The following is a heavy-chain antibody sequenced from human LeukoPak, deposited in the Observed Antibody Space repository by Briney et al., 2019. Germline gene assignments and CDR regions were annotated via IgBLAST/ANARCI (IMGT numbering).Heavy chain of an antibody. CDR2: TNHSGST. D-gene: IGHD2-8*01. Sequence: SETLSLTCAVYGEPFSGYYWSWIRQPPGKGLERIGETNHSGSTNYNPSLKSRVTISVDTSKNQFSLKLSSVTAADTAVYYCAGGNIVLLVYAMDWFDPWGLGTLVTVSS. CDR3: AGGNIVLLVYAMDWFDP. V-gene: IGHV4-34*01. CDR1: GEPFSGYY. J-gene: IGHJ5*02.